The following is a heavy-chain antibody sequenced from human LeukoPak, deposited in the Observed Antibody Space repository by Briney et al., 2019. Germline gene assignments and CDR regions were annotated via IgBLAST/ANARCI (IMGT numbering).Heavy chain of an antibody. Sequence: PGGSLRLSCAASGFTFSSYEMHWVRQAPGKGLEWVSYISSSGSTYYADSVKGRFTISRDNSKNTLYLQMNSLRAEDTAVYYCAREIVGATRGAFDYWGQGTLVTVSS. CDR3: AREIVGATRGAFDY. CDR2: ISSSGST. D-gene: IGHD1-26*01. CDR1: GFTFSSYE. V-gene: IGHV3-48*03. J-gene: IGHJ4*02.